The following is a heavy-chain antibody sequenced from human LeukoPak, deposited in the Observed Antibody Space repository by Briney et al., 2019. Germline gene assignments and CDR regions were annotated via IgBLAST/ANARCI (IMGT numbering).Heavy chain of an antibody. Sequence: SETLSLTCTVPGGSISSYYWSWIRQSPGKGLEWICYMHYSGNTKYNSSLKSRVTISLDTSKNQFSLRLSSVTAADTAVYYCASLIRQGHYAMDVWGQGTMVTVSS. CDR1: GGSISSYY. CDR2: MHYSGNT. J-gene: IGHJ6*02. V-gene: IGHV4-59*01. CDR3: ASLIRQGHYAMDV.